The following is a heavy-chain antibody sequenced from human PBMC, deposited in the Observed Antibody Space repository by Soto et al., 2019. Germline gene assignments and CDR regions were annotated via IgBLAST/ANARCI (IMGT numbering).Heavy chain of an antibody. J-gene: IGHJ4*02. CDR3: ARGGGYNTAFDY. V-gene: IGHV4-31*03. CDR2: IYYSGST. CDR1: GGSISSGGYY. D-gene: IGHD5-12*01. Sequence: QVQLQESGPGLVKPSQTLSLTCTVSGGSISSGGYYWSWIRQHQGKGLEWIGYIYYSGSTYYKPSLKRRVTISVDTSKNQFSLKLSSLTAADTAVYYCARGGGYNTAFDYLGQGTLVTVSS.